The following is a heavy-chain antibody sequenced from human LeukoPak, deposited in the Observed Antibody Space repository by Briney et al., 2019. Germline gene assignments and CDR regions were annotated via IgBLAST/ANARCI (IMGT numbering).Heavy chain of an antibody. V-gene: IGHV4-59*08. CDR2: IFYSGST. CDR1: GGSISSYY. CDR3: ARFASGTTWFDS. D-gene: IGHD6-13*01. J-gene: IGHJ5*01. Sequence: SETLSLTCTVSGGSISSYYWSWIRQPPGKGLEWIGYIFYSGSTNYNPSLRSRVTISLDTSKNQFSLTLSSVTAADTAVYYCARFASGTTWFDSWGQGTLVAVSS.